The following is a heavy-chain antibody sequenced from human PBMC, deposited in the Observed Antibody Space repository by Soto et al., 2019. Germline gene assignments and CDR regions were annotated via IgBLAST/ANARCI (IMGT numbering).Heavy chain of an antibody. J-gene: IGHJ6*02. Sequence: WWSLRLSCSASVFTFSSYSMNWGRQAPGKGLEWVSSISSSSSYIYYADSVKGRFTISRDNAKNSLYLQMNSLRAEDTAVYYCARAYDFWSGPPFVWGQGTTVTVSS. CDR3: ARAYDFWSGPPFV. CDR2: ISSSSSYI. V-gene: IGHV3-21*01. D-gene: IGHD3-3*01. CDR1: VFTFSSYS.